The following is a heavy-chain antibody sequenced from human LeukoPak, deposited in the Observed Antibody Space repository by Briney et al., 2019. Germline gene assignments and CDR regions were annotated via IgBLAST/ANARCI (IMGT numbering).Heavy chain of an antibody. J-gene: IGHJ4*02. Sequence: PGGSLRLSCAASGFTFSSYAMSWVRQAPGKGLEWVSAISGSGGSTYYADSVKGRFTISRDNSKNTLYLQMNSLRAEDTAVYYCANWGVDYSSSWPYFDYWGQGTLVTVSS. V-gene: IGHV3-23*01. CDR2: ISGSGGST. CDR3: ANWGVDYSSSWPYFDY. CDR1: GFTFSSYA. D-gene: IGHD6-13*01.